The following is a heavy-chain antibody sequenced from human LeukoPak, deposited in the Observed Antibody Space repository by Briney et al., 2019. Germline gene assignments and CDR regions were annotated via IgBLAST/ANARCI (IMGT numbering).Heavy chain of an antibody. J-gene: IGHJ6*02. D-gene: IGHD3-10*01. CDR3: ARDIYYYGSGSYYRRAYYYGMDV. Sequence: SETLSLTCAVYGGSFSGYYWSWIRQPPGKGLEWIGEINHSGSTNYNPSLKSRVTISVDTSKNQFSLKLSSVTAADTAVYYCARDIYYYGSGSYYRRAYYYGMDVWGQGTTVTVSS. V-gene: IGHV4-34*01. CDR1: GGSFSGYY. CDR2: INHSGST.